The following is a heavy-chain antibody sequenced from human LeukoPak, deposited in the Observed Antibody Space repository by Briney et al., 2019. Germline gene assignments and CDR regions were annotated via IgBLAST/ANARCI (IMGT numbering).Heavy chain of an antibody. Sequence: GASVKVSCKASGGTFSSYAISWVRQAPGQGLEWMGGIIPIFGTANYAQKFQGRVTITTDESTSTAYMELSSLRSEDTAVYYCAGGDIYSLDYYYYYMDVWGKGTTVTVSS. CDR3: AGGDIYSLDYYYYYMDV. D-gene: IGHD2-21*01. J-gene: IGHJ6*03. V-gene: IGHV1-69*05. CDR2: IIPIFGTA. CDR1: GGTFSSYA.